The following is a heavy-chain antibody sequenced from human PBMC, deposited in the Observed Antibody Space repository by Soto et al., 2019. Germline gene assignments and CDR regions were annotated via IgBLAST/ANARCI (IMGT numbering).Heavy chain of an antibody. CDR2: ISSSGSTI. Sequence: GGSLRLSCAASGFTFSDYYMSWIRQAPGKGLEWVSYISSSGSTIYYADSVKGRFTISRDNAKNSLYLQMNSLRAEDTAVYYCARGRLAIAAAVIPFDYWGQGTLVTVSS. J-gene: IGHJ4*02. V-gene: IGHV3-11*01. CDR1: GFTFSDYY. D-gene: IGHD6-13*01. CDR3: ARGRLAIAAAVIPFDY.